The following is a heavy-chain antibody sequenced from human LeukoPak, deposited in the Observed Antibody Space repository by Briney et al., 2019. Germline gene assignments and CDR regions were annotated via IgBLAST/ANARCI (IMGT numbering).Heavy chain of an antibody. CDR1: GFTFGTYA. CDR2: ISDRGCST. V-gene: IGHV3-23*01. Sequence: PGVSLRLSCAASGFTFGTYAMSWLRQAPAKGLDWVSAISDRGCSTYYADSVKGRFTISRDNSKNTLYLQMNSLRAEDTAVYYCAKDKSSNWYGSRTFDIWGQGTMVTVSS. D-gene: IGHD6-13*01. CDR3: AKDKSSNWYGSRTFDI. J-gene: IGHJ3*02.